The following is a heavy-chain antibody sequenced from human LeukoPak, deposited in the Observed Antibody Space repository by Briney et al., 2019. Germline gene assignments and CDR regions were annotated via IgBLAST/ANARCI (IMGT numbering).Heavy chain of an antibody. CDR2: ISAYNGNT. CDR3: ARIFQVVLRPVIRYNWFDP. J-gene: IGHJ5*02. Sequence: ASVKVSCKASGYTFTSYGISWVRQAPGQGLEWMGWISAYNGNTNYAQKLQGRVTMTTDTSTSTAYMELRSLRSDDTAVYYCARIFQVVLRPVIRYNWFDPWGQGTLVTVSS. CDR1: GYTFTSYG. V-gene: IGHV1-18*01. D-gene: IGHD3-16*02.